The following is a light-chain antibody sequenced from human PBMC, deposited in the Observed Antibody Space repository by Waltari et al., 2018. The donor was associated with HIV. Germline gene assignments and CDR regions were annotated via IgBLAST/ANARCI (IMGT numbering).Light chain of an antibody. J-gene: IGKJ3*01. CDR3: QQRSNWHGEFT. CDR1: QSVSSY. CDR2: DAS. Sequence: EIVLTQSPATLSLSPGERATLSCRASQSVSSYLAWYQHKPGQAPSLLIYDASNRATGIPARFSGSGSGTDFTLTISSLEPEDFAVYYCQQRSNWHGEFTFGPGTKVDIK. V-gene: IGKV3-11*01.